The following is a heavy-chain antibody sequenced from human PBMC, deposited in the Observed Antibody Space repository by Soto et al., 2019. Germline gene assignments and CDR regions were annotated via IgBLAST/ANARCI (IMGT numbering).Heavy chain of an antibody. CDR2: IKQDGSEK. CDR3: ARVRGRRVAGTFYYYYGMDV. Sequence: XGSLRLSCAASGFTFSSYWMSWVRQAPGKGLEWVANIKQDGSEKYYVDSVKGRFTISRDNAKNSLYLQMNSLRAEDTAVYYCARVRGRRVAGTFYYYYGMDVWGQGTTVTV. V-gene: IGHV3-7*01. D-gene: IGHD6-19*01. J-gene: IGHJ6*02. CDR1: GFTFSSYW.